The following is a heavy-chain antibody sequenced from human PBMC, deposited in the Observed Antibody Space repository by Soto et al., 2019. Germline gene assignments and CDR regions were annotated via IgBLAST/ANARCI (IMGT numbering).Heavy chain of an antibody. CDR3: GRLTSYDFSRMDV. J-gene: IGHJ6*02. V-gene: IGHV5-10-1*01. Sequence: GEPLKSSCKGSGYDFNSHWISWVRQMPGKGLEWMGRIDPSDSFTKYSPSFQGHVTISVDKSISTAYLQWSSLEASDTAIYYCGRLTSYDFSRMDVWGQGTTFTVS. CDR1: GYDFNSHW. D-gene: IGHD3-3*01. CDR2: IDPSDSFT.